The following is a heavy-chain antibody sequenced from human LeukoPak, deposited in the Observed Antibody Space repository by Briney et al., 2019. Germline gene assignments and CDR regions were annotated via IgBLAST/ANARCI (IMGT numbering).Heavy chain of an antibody. Sequence: GGSLRLSCAASGFTFSSYWMSWVRQAPGKGLEWVANIKQDGSEKYYVDSVKGRFTISRDDAKNSLYLQMNSLRAEDTAVYYCARVVVPAALYYFDYWGQGTLVTVSS. D-gene: IGHD2-2*01. J-gene: IGHJ4*02. CDR1: GFTFSSYW. CDR3: ARVVVPAALYYFDY. CDR2: IKQDGSEK. V-gene: IGHV3-7*01.